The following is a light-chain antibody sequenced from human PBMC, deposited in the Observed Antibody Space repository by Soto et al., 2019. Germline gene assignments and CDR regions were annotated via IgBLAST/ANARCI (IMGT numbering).Light chain of an antibody. J-gene: IGKJ1*01. CDR3: QQYGRSPWT. Sequence: EIVLTQSPGTLSLSPGERATLSCRASQSVSSSYLAWYQQKPGQAPRLLIYGASSRATGIPDRFSGSGSGTDFPLTISRLEPGGFAVYYCQQYGRSPWTFGQGNKVAIK. CDR1: QSVSSSY. V-gene: IGKV3-20*01. CDR2: GAS.